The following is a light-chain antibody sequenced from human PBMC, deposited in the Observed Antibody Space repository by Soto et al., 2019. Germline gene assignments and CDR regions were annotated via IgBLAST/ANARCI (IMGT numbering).Light chain of an antibody. V-gene: IGKV3-15*01. J-gene: IGKJ1*01. CDR3: QQYNNWPGT. CDR2: GAS. CDR1: QSVSSK. Sequence: EMVLTQSPGSLSVSPGERATLSCRASQSVSSKLAWYQQKPGQAPRLLFYGASTGATGIPARFSGSGSETEFTLSISSLQSEDFAVYYCQQYNNWPGTLGQGTKVDIK.